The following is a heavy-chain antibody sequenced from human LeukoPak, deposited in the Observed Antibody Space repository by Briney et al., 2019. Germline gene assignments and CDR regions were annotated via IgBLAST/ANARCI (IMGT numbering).Heavy chain of an antibody. D-gene: IGHD3-10*01. V-gene: IGHV3-23*01. CDR3: AKDLMRDRWFGES. CDR2: ISGSGGAT. J-gene: IGHJ5*02. Sequence: GGSLRLSCAASGFSFGDQDMTWIRQAPGKGLEWVSGISGSGGATYYADSVKGRFTMSRDISRNTLYLQMNSLRLEDTAVYYCAKDLMRDRWFGESWGQGTLVTVSS. CDR1: GFSFGDQD.